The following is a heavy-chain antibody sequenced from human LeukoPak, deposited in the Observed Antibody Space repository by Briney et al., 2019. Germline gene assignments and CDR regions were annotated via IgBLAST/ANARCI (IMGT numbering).Heavy chain of an antibody. CDR3: ARTQYYYNYYMDV. J-gene: IGHJ6*03. CDR1: GGSISSYY. CDR2: IYYSGST. Sequence: SETLSLTCTVSGGSISSYYWSWIRQPPGKGPEWIGYIYYSGSTNYNPSLKSRVTISVDTSKNQFSLKLSSVTAADTAVYYCARTQYYYNYYMDVWGKGTTVTVSS. V-gene: IGHV4-59*01.